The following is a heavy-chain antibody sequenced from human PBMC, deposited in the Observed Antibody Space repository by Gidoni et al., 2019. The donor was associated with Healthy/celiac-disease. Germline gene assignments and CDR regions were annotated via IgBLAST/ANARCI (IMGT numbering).Heavy chain of an antibody. CDR3: TRHVHELQNGDRGY. CDR1: GFTVSGAA. J-gene: IGHJ4*02. D-gene: IGHD4-17*01. V-gene: IGHV3-73*01. CDR2: IRSKANSYAT. Sequence: EVQLVESGGGLVQPGGSLNLSCAASGFTVSGAAMRWVRQASGKGLEWVGRIRSKANSYATAYAASVKGRFTISRDDSKNTAYLQMNSLKTEDTAVYYCTRHVHELQNGDRGYWGQGTLVTVSS.